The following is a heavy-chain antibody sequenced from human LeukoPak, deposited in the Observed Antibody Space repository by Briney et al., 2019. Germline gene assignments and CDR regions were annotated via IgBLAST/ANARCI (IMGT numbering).Heavy chain of an antibody. D-gene: IGHD5-12*01. CDR2: IYHSGST. J-gene: IGHJ4*02. CDR1: GGSFGGYY. CDR3: ARGGGYASPIGY. Sequence: PSETLSLTCAVYGGSFGGYYWSWIRQPPGKGLEWIGYIYHSGSTNYNPSLKSRVTISVDTSKNQFSLKLSSVTAADTAVYYCARGGGYASPIGYWGQGALVTVSS. V-gene: IGHV4-34*01.